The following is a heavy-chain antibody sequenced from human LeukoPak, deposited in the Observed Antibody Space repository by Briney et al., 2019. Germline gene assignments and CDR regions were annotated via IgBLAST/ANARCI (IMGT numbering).Heavy chain of an antibody. CDR3: ARTHIAVAGNFDY. Sequence: TLSLTCAVYGGSFSGYYWSWIRQPPGKALEWLARIDWDDDKYYSTSLKTRLTISKDTSKNQVVLTMTNMDPVDTATYYCARTHIAVAGNFDYWGQGTLVTVSS. CDR1: GGSFSGYY. V-gene: IGHV2-70*11. J-gene: IGHJ4*02. CDR2: IDWDDDK. D-gene: IGHD6-19*01.